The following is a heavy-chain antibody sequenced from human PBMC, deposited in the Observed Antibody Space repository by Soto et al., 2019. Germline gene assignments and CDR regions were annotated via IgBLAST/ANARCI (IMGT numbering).Heavy chain of an antibody. Sequence: QVQLVQSGGEVKKPGASVTVSCKASGYTFINYHITWVRQAPGQGLEWMAWINTYNXMTDYAQRFQGRVTMTRDTXXXXXXXXXXXXXXXXXXXXXXXXXXXXXMAXDWGQGTLVTVSS. J-gene: IGHJ4*02. CDR1: GYTFINYH. CDR3: XXXXXXXMAXD. V-gene: IGHV1-18*01. CDR2: INTYNXMT.